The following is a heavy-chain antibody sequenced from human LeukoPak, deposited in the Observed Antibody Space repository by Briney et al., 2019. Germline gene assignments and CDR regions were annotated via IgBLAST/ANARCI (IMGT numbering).Heavy chain of an antibody. V-gene: IGHV4-30-4*08. CDR1: GGSISSGDYY. Sequence: SQTLSLTCTVSGGSISSGDYYWSWIRQPPGKGLEWIGYIYYSGSTYYNPSLKSRVTISVDTSKNQFSLKLSSVTAADTAVYYCARVDGIVVAPAAIGHYYDFWSGHFDYWGQGTLVTVSS. CDR2: IYYSGST. CDR3: ARVDGIVVAPAAIGHYYDFWSGHFDY. D-gene: IGHD2-2*02. J-gene: IGHJ4*02.